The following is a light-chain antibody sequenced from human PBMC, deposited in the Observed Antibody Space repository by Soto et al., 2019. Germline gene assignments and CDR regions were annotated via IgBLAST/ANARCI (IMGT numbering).Light chain of an antibody. J-gene: IGKJ4*01. V-gene: IGKV2-28*01. CDR2: LGS. Sequence: DIVLTQSPLSLAVTPGEPASISCRSSQSLLNSNGYYYLVWYLQKPGQSPQLLIYLGSYRASGVPDRFSGSGSGTHFSLKISIVEAEDVGVYYCMRTFHTFGFGGGIRVEIK. CDR3: MRTFHTFG. CDR1: QSLLNSNGYYY.